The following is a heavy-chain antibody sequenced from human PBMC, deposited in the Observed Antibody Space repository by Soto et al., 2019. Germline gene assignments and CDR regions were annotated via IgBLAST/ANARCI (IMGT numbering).Heavy chain of an antibody. Sequence: DVQLLESGGGMVQSGGSLRLSCAASGFNFGAYAMSWVRQAPGKGLEWVSSILGSGNTYYADSVKGRFTISRDNSMGTLFLQMNSLRVEDTAIYYCSNSRAGWYVNFDCWGPGTLVTVSA. V-gene: IGHV3-23*01. D-gene: IGHD6-19*01. CDR1: GFNFGAYA. CDR2: ILGSGNT. CDR3: SNSRAGWYVNFDC. J-gene: IGHJ4*02.